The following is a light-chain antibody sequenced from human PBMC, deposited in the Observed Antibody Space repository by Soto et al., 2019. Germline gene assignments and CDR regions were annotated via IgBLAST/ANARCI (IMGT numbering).Light chain of an antibody. Sequence: IVLTQSPTTLSASPRERYTLSCRASQSVSSDLAWYQQKPGQAPRLXXYGASTRATDIPATFSGSGSGTEFTLTISSLQSEDFAVYYCQQYNNWPPVTFGGGTKVDIK. CDR2: GAS. V-gene: IGKV3-15*01. CDR1: QSVSSD. J-gene: IGKJ4*01. CDR3: QQYNNWPPVT.